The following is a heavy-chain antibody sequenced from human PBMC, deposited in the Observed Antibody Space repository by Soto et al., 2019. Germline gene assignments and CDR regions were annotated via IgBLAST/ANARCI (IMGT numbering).Heavy chain of an antibody. CDR3: ARSGGGQKQQPPKYYYGMDV. V-gene: IGHV1-8*01. CDR1: GYTFTSYD. D-gene: IGHD6-13*01. CDR2: MNPNSDNT. Sequence: ASVKVSCKASGYTFTSYDINLVRLATGQGLEWMGWMNPNSDNTGYAQKFQGRVTMTRNTSISTAYMELSSLRSEDTAMYYCARSGGGQKQQPPKYYYGMDVWGQGTTVTVSS. J-gene: IGHJ6*02.